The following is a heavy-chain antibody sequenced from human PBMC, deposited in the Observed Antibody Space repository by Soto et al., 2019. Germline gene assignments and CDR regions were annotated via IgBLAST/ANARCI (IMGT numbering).Heavy chain of an antibody. CDR1: GFTFSSYS. Sequence: EVQLVESGGGLVQPGGSLRLSCAASGFTFSSYSMNWVRQAPGKGLVWVSYISSSSSTIYYADSVKGRFTISRDNAKNSLYLQMNSLRAEATAVYYCARDSGYSYGPLDYWGQGTLVTVSS. D-gene: IGHD5-18*01. CDR3: ARDSGYSYGPLDY. J-gene: IGHJ4*02. V-gene: IGHV3-48*01. CDR2: ISSSSSTI.